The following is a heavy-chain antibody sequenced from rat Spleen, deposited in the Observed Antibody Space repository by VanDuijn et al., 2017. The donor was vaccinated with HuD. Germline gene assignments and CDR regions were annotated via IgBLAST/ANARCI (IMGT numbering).Heavy chain of an antibody. CDR1: GFTFSDYY. CDR2: ISYDGSST. Sequence: EVQLVESDGGLVQPGRSLKLSCAASGFTFSDYYMAWVRQAPTKGLEWVATISYDGSSTYYRDSVKGRLTISRDNAKSTLYRQMDSLRSEDTATYYWARQGGYNSYFDYWGQGVMVTVSS. D-gene: IGHD1-4*01. CDR3: ARQGGYNSYFDY. V-gene: IGHV5-29*01. J-gene: IGHJ2*01.